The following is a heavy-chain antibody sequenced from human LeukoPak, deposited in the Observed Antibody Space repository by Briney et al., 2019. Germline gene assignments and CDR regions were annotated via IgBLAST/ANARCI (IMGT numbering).Heavy chain of an antibody. Sequence: GASVEVSCKASGYTFTSYAMHWVRQAPGQRLEWMGWINAGNGNTKYSQKFQGRVTITRDTSASTAYMELSSLRSEDTAVYYCARADWAAAGNYWGQGTLVTVSS. CDR3: ARADWAAAGNY. J-gene: IGHJ4*02. V-gene: IGHV1-3*01. D-gene: IGHD6-13*01. CDR2: INAGNGNT. CDR1: GYTFTSYA.